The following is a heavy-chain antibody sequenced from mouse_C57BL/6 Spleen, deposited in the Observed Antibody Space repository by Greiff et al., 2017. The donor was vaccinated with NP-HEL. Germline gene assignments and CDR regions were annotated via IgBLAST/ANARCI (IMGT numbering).Heavy chain of an antibody. V-gene: IGHV1-18*01. CDR1: GYTFTDYN. CDR2: INPNNGGT. J-gene: IGHJ1*03. Sequence: EVQLQQSGPELVKPGASVKIPCKASGYTFTDYNMDWVKQSHGKSLEWIGDINPNNGGTIYNQKFKGKATLTVDKSSSTAYMELRSLTSEDTAVYYCARSEFITTVVADFDVWGTGTTVTVSS. CDR3: ARSEFITTVVADFDV. D-gene: IGHD1-1*01.